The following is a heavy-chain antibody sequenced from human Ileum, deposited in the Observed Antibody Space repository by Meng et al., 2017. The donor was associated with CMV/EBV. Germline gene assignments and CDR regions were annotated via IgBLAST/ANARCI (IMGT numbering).Heavy chain of an antibody. V-gene: IGHV2-5*02. Sequence: TVKQAGPMCMNPTQLLTLTGTVSGLSPINSVEGVGWIRQPPGKALEWLALIYRGDDKRYSPSLNSRLSIAKDTSKNEVVLTMTNMGPVDTGTYYCAHFVGGYYPSRPDYWGQGTLVTVSS. CDR2: IYRGDDK. CDR3: AHFVGGYYPSRPDY. D-gene: IGHD1-26*01. CDR1: GLSPINSVEG. J-gene: IGHJ4*02.